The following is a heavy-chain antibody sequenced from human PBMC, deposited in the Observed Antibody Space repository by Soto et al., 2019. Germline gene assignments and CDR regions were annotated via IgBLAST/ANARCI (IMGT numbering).Heavy chain of an antibody. CDR3: ARASTGGWYAGDY. J-gene: IGHJ4*02. V-gene: IGHV3-33*01. D-gene: IGHD6-19*01. Sequence: GGSLRLSCAASGFTFIHYGIHWVRQAPGKGLEWVAVIWYDGSIKYYADSVNGRFTISRDNSKNAVYLQMNSLRAGDTALYYCARASTGGWYAGDYWGQGTLVTVSS. CDR2: IWYDGSIK. CDR1: GFTFIHYG.